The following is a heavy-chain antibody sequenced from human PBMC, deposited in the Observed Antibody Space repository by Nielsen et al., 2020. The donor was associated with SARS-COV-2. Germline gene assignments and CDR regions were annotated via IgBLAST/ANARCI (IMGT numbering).Heavy chain of an antibody. V-gene: IGHV4-59*08. Sequence: SETLSLTCAVSSGSIRNTYWGWIRQPPGKRLEWIAYSDHSWRINYNPSLKSRATISADTSKDQISRKLRSVTAADTAVYYCARLPAGTVSLDIWGQGTMVTVS. CDR3: ARLPAGTVSLDI. J-gene: IGHJ3*02. CDR1: SGSIRNTY. D-gene: IGHD2-2*01. CDR2: SDHSWRI.